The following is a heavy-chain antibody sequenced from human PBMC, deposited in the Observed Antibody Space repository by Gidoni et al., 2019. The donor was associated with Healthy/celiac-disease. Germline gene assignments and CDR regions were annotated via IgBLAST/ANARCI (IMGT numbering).Heavy chain of an antibody. V-gene: IGHV3-15*07. CDR1: GFTFSTAW. CDR2: IKSKTDGGTT. D-gene: IGHD6-13*01. J-gene: IGHJ4*02. CDR3: RWYSSSWTEAGMDY. Sequence: EVQLVESGGGLVKPGGSLKLSCAASGFTFSTAWMNWVRQAPGKGLEWVGRIKSKTDGGTTDYAAPVKGRFTISRDDSKNTLYLQMNSLKTEDTAVYYCRWYSSSWTEAGMDYWGQGTLVTVSS.